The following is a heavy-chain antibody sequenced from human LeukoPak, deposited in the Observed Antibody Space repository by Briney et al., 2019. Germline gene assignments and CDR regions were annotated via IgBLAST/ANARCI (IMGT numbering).Heavy chain of an antibody. Sequence: GGSLRLSCAASGSTFSSYSMHWVRQAPGKGLEWFSSISRSSNYIFYADSVKGRLTISRDNAKNSLYLQMNSLRAEDTAVYYCARLREIPVFGVVTKSTSYFDYWGQGTLVTVSS. D-gene: IGHD3-3*01. CDR2: ISRSSNYI. CDR1: GSTFSSYS. V-gene: IGHV3-21*01. CDR3: ARLREIPVFGVVTKSTSYFDY. J-gene: IGHJ4*02.